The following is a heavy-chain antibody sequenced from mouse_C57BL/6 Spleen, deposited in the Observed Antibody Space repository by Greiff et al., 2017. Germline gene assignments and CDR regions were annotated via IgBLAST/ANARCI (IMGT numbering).Heavy chain of an antibody. CDR2: INPSNGGT. CDR1: GYTFTSYW. CDR3: AREGSYYGNYFDY. Sequence: QVQLQQSGTELVKPGASVKLSCKASGYTFTSYWMHWVKQRPGQGLEWIGNINPSNGGTNYNEKFKSKATLTVDKSSSTASMQLSSLTSEDSAVYYCAREGSYYGNYFDYWGQGTTLTVSS. J-gene: IGHJ2*01. V-gene: IGHV1-53*01. D-gene: IGHD2-1*01.